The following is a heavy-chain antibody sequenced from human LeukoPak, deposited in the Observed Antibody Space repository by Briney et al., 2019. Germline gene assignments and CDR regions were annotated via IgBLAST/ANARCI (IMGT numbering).Heavy chain of an antibody. J-gene: IGHJ4*02. D-gene: IGHD1-26*01. CDR1: GYTFTTYA. Sequence: ASVKVSCKASGYTFTTYAISWVRQAPGQGLEWMGGIIPIFGTANYAQKFQGRVTITADESTSTAYMELSSLRSEDTAVYYCASPGGSRSYFPFDYWGQGTLVTVSS. CDR2: IIPIFGTA. CDR3: ASPGGSRSYFPFDY. V-gene: IGHV1-69*13.